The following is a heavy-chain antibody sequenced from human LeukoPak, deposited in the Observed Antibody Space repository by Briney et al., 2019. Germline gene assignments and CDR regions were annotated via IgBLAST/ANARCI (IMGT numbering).Heavy chain of an antibody. D-gene: IGHD4-17*01. J-gene: IGHJ4*02. V-gene: IGHV1-8*01. CDR1: GYTFTSYD. Sequence: ASVKVSCKASGYTFTSYDFNWLRQATGQGPEWMGWMNPNSGATGYAQKFQGRVTMTRSASINTAYMELTNLRSDDTAVYYCARVINYGLDYWGQGTLVTVSS. CDR2: MNPNSGAT. CDR3: ARVINYGLDY.